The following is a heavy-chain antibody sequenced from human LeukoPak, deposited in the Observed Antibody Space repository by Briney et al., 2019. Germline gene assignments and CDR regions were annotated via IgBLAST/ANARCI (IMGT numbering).Heavy chain of an antibody. V-gene: IGHV1-2*02. CDR3: ARAGIPGYCTNVTCSNWLDP. J-gene: IGHJ5*02. D-gene: IGHD2-8*01. CDR1: GYTFTGYY. Sequence: GASVKVSCKASGYTFTGYYMHWVRQAPGQGLEWMGWINPSSGGTNYAQRLQGRVTITADKSTKTAYMELTSLRSEDTAVYYCARAGIPGYCTNVTCSNWLDPWGQGTLVTVSS. CDR2: INPSSGGT.